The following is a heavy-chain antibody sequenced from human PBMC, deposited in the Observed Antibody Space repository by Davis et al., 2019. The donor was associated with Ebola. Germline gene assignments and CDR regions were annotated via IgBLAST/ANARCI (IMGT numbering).Heavy chain of an antibody. D-gene: IGHD3-10*01. CDR3: ARLVWFREENYYYGMDV. CDR1: GYSFTSYW. Sequence: GESLKISCKGSGYSFTSYWIGWVRQMPGKGLEWMGIIYPGDSDTRYSPSFQGQVTISADKSISTAYLQWSSLKASGTAMYYCARLVWFREENYYYGMDVWGQGTTVTVSS. V-gene: IGHV5-51*01. J-gene: IGHJ6*02. CDR2: IYPGDSDT.